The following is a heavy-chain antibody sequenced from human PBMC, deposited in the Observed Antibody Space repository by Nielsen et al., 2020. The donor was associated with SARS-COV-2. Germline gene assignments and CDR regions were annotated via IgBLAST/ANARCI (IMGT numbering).Heavy chain of an antibody. CDR2: INHSGTT. Sequence: SETLSLTCAVYGGSFSGYYWSWIRQPPGKGLEWIGEINHSGTTNYNPSLKSRVTISVDTSKNQFSLKLSSVTAADTAVYYCARRPTVYYYYYMDVWGKGTTVTVPS. J-gene: IGHJ6*03. V-gene: IGHV4-34*01. CDR3: ARRPTVYYYYYMDV. CDR1: GGSFSGYY. D-gene: IGHD4-17*01.